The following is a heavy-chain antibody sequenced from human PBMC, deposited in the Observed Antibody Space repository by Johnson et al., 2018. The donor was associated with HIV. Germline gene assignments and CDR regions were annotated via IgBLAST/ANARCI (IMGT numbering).Heavy chain of an antibody. J-gene: IGHJ3*02. CDR2: MSFDGSNK. D-gene: IGHD3-10*01. V-gene: IGHV3-30*04. CDR3: ARAGALGFDGFDI. CDR1: GFSFSSYA. Sequence: QVHLVESGGGLVQPGRSLRLSCAASGFSFSSYAMHWVRQAPGKGLEWVALMSFDGSNKYYADSVKGRFTISRDNSKNTLYLQMYSLRAEDTAVYYCARAGALGFDGFDIWGQGTMVTVSS.